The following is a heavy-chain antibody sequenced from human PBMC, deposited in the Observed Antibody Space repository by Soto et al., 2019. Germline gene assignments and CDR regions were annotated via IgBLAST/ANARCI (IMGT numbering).Heavy chain of an antibody. CDR1: GYSVSGPSY. CDR3: AKAHVMFVAGSTVDY. D-gene: IGHD6-19*01. V-gene: IGHV4-38-2*01. CDR2: MYHGGTT. Sequence: PSETLSLTCPVSGYSVSGPSYWGRNRQSPGKGSECIAGMYHGGTTFYNPSLRSRITMSVDTANNQFSLRLTSVTATDPAVYYWAKAHVMFVAGSTVDYWGHGIRVTVSS. J-gene: IGHJ4*01.